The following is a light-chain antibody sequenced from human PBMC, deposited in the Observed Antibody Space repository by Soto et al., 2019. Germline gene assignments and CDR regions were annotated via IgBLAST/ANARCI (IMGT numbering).Light chain of an antibody. J-gene: IGLJ1*01. Sequence: QSVLTQPASVSGSPGQSITISCTGTSSDVGGYNFVSWYQQHPGKAPKLMIYDVRNQPSGVSNRFSGSKSVNTASLTISGLQAEDEADYYCSSYTSISTYVFGTGTKVTV. CDR2: DVR. V-gene: IGLV2-14*01. CDR3: SSYTSISTYV. CDR1: SSDVGGYNF.